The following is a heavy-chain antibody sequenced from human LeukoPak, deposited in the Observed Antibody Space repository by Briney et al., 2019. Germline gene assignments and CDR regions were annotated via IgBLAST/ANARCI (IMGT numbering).Heavy chain of an antibody. D-gene: IGHD1-26*01. J-gene: IGHJ4*02. V-gene: IGHV3-7*01. CDR1: GFTFSSYW. CDR2: IKQDGSEK. CDR3: AAGTSGSYSGTFDY. Sequence: GGSLRLSCAASGFTFSSYWMSWVRQAPGKGLEWVANIKQDGSEKYYVDSVKGRFTISRDNAKNSLYLQMNSLRAEDTAVYYCAAGTSGSYSGTFDYWGQGTLVTVSS.